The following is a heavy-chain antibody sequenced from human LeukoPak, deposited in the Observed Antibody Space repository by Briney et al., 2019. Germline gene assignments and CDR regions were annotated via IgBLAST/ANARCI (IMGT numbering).Heavy chain of an antibody. Sequence: GGSLRLSCAASGFTFSTYSMNWVRQAPGKGLEWVSSISSGSGYIYYADSVEGRFTISRDNAKHSLYLQMNSLRADDTAVYYCARCSGDGCHHPDDFWGQGTLVTVSS. V-gene: IGHV3-21*01. D-gene: IGHD2-15*01. J-gene: IGHJ4*02. CDR1: GFTFSTYS. CDR2: ISSGSGYI. CDR3: ARCSGDGCHHPDDF.